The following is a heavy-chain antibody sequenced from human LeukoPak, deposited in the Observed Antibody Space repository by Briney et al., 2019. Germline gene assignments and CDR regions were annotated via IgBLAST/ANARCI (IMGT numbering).Heavy chain of an antibody. CDR3: ARDSVFGVVIRHWFDP. Sequence: SETLSLTCTVSGASISGNYWSWIRQPPGKGLEWIGYIYYTETTSYSPSLKSRVTISVDTSKNQFSLKLSSVTAADTAVYYCARDSVFGVVIRHWFDPWGQGTLVTVSS. D-gene: IGHD3-3*01. J-gene: IGHJ5*02. V-gene: IGHV4-59*12. CDR1: GASISGNY. CDR2: IYYTETT.